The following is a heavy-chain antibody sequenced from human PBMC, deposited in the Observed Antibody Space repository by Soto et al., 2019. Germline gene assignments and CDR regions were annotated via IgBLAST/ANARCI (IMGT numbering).Heavy chain of an antibody. J-gene: IGHJ4*02. D-gene: IGHD1-26*01. CDR2: LNPKSGMT. V-gene: IGHV1-8*01. CDR1: GYTFTTYD. Sequence: QVQLVQSGPEVKKPGASVKVSCKASGYTFTTYDFNWVRQAPGQGLEWMGWLNPKSGMTGSAQKFQGRVTMTRDSSISIVYMELGSLRSEDTAVYYCARVAGSPDYWGQGTLVTVSS. CDR3: ARVAGSPDY.